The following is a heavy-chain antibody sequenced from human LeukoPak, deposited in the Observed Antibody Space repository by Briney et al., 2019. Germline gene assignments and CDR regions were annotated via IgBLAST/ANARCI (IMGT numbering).Heavy chain of an antibody. CDR3: ARLMVRGVRFFDY. J-gene: IGHJ4*02. CDR2: IYYSGST. Sequence: PSETLSLTCTVSGGSISSSSYYWGWIRQPPGKGLEWIGSIYYSGSTYYNPSLKSRVTISVGTSKNQFSLKLSSVTAADTAVYYCARLMVRGVRFFDYWGQGTLVTVSS. V-gene: IGHV4-39*07. D-gene: IGHD3-10*01. CDR1: GGSISSSSYY.